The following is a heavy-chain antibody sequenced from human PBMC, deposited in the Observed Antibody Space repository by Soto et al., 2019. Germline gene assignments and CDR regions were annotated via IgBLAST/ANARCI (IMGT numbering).Heavy chain of an antibody. CDR1: GFTFSSYA. D-gene: IGHD4-17*01. CDR3: AKDRGDYAGYYCYYGMDV. J-gene: IGHJ6*02. Sequence: GGSLRLSCAASGFTFSSYAMSWVRQAPGKGLEWVSAISGSGGTTYYADSVRGRFTISRDNSKNTLYLQMDSLRAEDTAVYYCAKDRGDYAGYYCYYGMDVWGQGTTVTVSS. V-gene: IGHV3-23*01. CDR2: ISGSGGTT.